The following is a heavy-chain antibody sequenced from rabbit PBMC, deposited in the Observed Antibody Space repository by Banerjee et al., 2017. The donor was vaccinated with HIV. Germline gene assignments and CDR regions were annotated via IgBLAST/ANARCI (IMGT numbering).Heavy chain of an antibody. CDR3: ARDTASSFSSYGMDL. Sequence: QEQLVESGGDLVKPGASLTLTCTASGFSFSSSYWICWVRQAPGKGLEWIACIYAGSGGSTYYATWAKGRFTISKTSSTTVTLQMTRLTAADTATYFCARDTASSFSSYGMDLWGPGTLVTVS. CDR1: GFSFSSSYW. D-gene: IGHD8-1*01. CDR2: IYAGSGGST. J-gene: IGHJ6*01. V-gene: IGHV1S45*01.